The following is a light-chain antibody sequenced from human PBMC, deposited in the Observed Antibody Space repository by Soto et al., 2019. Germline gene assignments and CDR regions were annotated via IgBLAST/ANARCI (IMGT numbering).Light chain of an antibody. CDR3: QQRSNWLWT. J-gene: IGKJ1*01. Sequence: DIQMTQSPSSLSASVEDRVIITCRASQSISNHLNWYQQKPGEAPKLLIFAASSLQSGVPSRFSGSRSGPDFTLTISSLEPEDFAVYYCQQRSNWLWTFGQGTKVDIK. V-gene: IGKV1-39*01. CDR1: QSISNH. CDR2: AAS.